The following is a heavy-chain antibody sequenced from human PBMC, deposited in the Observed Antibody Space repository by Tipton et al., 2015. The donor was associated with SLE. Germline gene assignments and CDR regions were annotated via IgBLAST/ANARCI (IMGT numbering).Heavy chain of an antibody. D-gene: IGHD3-22*01. Sequence: TLSLTCTVSGVSISYYYWSWIRQPPGKGLEWIGFIYYSESTNYNYNPSLKSRVTISVDTSKNQFSLKLTSVTAADTAMYYCARSTTYYFDGSGYPVIDYWGPRTLVTVSS. J-gene: IGHJ4*02. CDR1: GVSISYYY. CDR2: IYYSESTNY. V-gene: IGHV4-59*01. CDR3: ARSTTYYFDGSGYPVIDY.